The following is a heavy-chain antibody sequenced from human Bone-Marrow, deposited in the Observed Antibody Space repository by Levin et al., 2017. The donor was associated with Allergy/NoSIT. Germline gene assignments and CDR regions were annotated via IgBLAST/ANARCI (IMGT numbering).Heavy chain of an antibody. Sequence: SCAASGFTFSSYAMSWVRQAPGKGLEWGSSISGSGTITHYAESVKGRFTISRDISKTMLHLQMNSLRAEDTAIYFCAKEGLAVAGYYFDSWGQGTLVTVSS. CDR3: AKEGLAVAGYYFDS. D-gene: IGHD6-19*01. J-gene: IGHJ4*02. V-gene: IGHV3-23*01. CDR1: GFTFSSYA. CDR2: ISGSGTIT.